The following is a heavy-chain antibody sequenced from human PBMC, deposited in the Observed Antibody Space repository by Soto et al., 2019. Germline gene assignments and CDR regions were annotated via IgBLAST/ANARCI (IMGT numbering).Heavy chain of an antibody. D-gene: IGHD2-15*01. V-gene: IGHV3-23*01. CDR2: ISGSGGFT. Sequence: GGSLRLSCTASGFTSSSYAMSWVRQAPGKGLEWVSGISGSGGFTYYGDSVKGRFTISRDNSKNTVLLQLNSLRAEDTAVYYCARDCSGGSCYWDLLEYNWFDPWGQGTLVTVSS. CDR1: GFTSSSYA. CDR3: ARDCSGGSCYWDLLEYNWFDP. J-gene: IGHJ5*02.